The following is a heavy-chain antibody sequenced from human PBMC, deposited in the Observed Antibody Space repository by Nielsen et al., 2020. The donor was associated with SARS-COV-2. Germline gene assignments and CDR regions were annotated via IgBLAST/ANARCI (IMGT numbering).Heavy chain of an antibody. CDR2: IYPSVGST. CDR1: GYSFTSYD. J-gene: IGHJ3*02. V-gene: IGHV1-46*01. CDR3: AKDTGSVAVSDNVFDI. D-gene: IGHD2-15*01. Sequence: ASVKVSCKASGYSFTSYDMHWVRQAPGQGLEWMGVIYPSVGSTIYAQKFQGRVSMTRDTSTSTVSMELRSLTAEDTAVYYCAKDTGSVAVSDNVFDIWGRGTMVTVSS.